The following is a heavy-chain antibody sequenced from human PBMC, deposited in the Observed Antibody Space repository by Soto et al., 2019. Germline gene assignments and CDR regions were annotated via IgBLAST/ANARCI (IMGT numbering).Heavy chain of an antibody. CDR1: GYSFTSYW. V-gene: IGHV5-51*01. J-gene: IGHJ3*02. CDR3: ARQYCSSTSCYREDAFDI. Sequence: LKISCNCSGYSFTSYWIGWVRQMPVKGLEWMGIIYPGDSDTRYSPSFQGQVTISADKSISTAYLQWSSLKASDTAMYYCARQYCSSTSCYREDAFDIWGQGTMVTVSS. D-gene: IGHD2-2*02. CDR2: IYPGDSDT.